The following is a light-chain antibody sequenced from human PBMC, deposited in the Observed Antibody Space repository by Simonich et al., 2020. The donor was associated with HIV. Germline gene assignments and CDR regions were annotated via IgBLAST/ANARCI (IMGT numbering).Light chain of an antibody. J-gene: IGKJ3*01. Sequence: EIVMTQSPATLSVSPGESATLSCRASQSVSTHLAWYQQKPAQSPRLLIYDASNRAAGIPARFSGSGSGTEFTLTISSMQSEDLAVYYCHQYNKWPPGFTFGPGTKVDIK. V-gene: IGKV3-15*01. CDR3: HQYNKWPPGFT. CDR2: DAS. CDR1: QSVSTH.